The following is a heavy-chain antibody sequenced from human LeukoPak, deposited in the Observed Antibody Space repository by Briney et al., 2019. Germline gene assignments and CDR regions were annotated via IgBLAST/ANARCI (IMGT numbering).Heavy chain of an antibody. D-gene: IGHD3-10*02. CDR3: AKELDTMFFDY. V-gene: IGHV3-43*01. CDR2: AGWAGGTT. J-gene: IGHJ4*02. CDR1: GFNLDRYT. Sequence: GSLLLPCATSGFNLDRYTINWVRQAPGKGLEWVSLAGWAGGTTFYSDSVRGRFTISRDSGRKSVYLQMNSLTTDDTAFYFCAKELDTMFFDYWGQGALVTVSS.